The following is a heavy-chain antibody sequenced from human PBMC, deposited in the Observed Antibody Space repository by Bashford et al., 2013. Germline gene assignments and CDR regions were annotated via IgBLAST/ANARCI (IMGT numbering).Heavy chain of an antibody. J-gene: IGHJ6*02. D-gene: IGHD3/OR15-3a*01. CDR1: GFTFRNYI. CDR3: AREPVGTSWTGYRTTMDV. CDR2: IWYDGSNK. Sequence: GSLRLSCAASGFTFRNYIMHWVRQAPGKGLEWVAVIWYDGSNKYHADSVKGRFTVSRDNPKSTVYLQMDSLRVEDTAVYYCAREPVGTSWTGYRTTMDVWGLGTTVTVSS. V-gene: IGHV3-33*01.